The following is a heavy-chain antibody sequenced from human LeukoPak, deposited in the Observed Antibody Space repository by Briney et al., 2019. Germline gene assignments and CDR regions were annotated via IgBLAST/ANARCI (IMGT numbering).Heavy chain of an antibody. V-gene: IGHV1-2*02. CDR2: INPNSGGT. Sequence: ASVKVSCKASGYTFTGYYMHWVRQAPGQGLEWMGWINPNSGGTNYAQKFQGRVTMTRDTSISTAYMELSRLRSDDTAVYYCARDEQLGDDAFDIWGQGTIVTVSS. J-gene: IGHJ3*02. CDR3: ARDEQLGDDAFDI. CDR1: GYTFTGYY. D-gene: IGHD6-13*01.